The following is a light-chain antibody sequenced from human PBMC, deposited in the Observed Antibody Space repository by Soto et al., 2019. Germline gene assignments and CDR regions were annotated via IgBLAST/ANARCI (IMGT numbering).Light chain of an antibody. CDR2: DVT. V-gene: IGLV2-14*01. J-gene: IGLJ1*01. Sequence: QSVLTQPSSLSWSPGQSITISCTGTSNEVGVYIYVSWYQQHPVKAPNLMFYDVTNRPSGVSVRFSGSNSGNTASLTFSGLQAEDEADYSCSSYTSRSPPYVFGTGTKVTVL. CDR3: SSYTSRSPPYV. CDR1: SNEVGVYIY.